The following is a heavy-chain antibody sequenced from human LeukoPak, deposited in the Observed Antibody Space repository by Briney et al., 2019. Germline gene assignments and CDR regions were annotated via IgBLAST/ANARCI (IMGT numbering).Heavy chain of an antibody. J-gene: IGHJ4*02. Sequence: GGSLRLSCAASGFTFSSYWMHWVRQAPGKGLEWLSYISSSSNTIYYADSVKGRFTISRDNAKNSVYLQMNSLRDEDTAVYYCVRAVNGHTYGYAYWGQGTLVTVSS. V-gene: IGHV3-48*02. D-gene: IGHD5-18*01. CDR3: VRAVNGHTYGYAY. CDR1: GFTFSSYW. CDR2: ISSSSNTI.